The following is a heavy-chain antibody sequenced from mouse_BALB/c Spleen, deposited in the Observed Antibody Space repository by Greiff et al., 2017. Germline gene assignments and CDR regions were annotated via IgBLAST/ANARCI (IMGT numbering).Heavy chain of an antibody. D-gene: IGHD1-1*01. CDR1: GYSITSGYY. J-gene: IGHJ2*01. Sequence: DVQLQESGPGLVKPSQSLSLTCSVTGYSITSGYYWNWIRQFPGNKLEWMGYISYDGSNNYNPSLKNRISITRDTSKNQFFLKLNSVTTEDTATYYCAKEGYGSNFDYWGQGTTLTVSS. V-gene: IGHV3-6*02. CDR2: ISYDGSN. CDR3: AKEGYGSNFDY.